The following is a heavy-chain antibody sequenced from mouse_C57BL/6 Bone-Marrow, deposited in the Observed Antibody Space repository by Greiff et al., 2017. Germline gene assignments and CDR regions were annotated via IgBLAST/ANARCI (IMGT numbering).Heavy chain of an antibody. Sequence: QVQLKQSGAELVRPGTSVKVSCKASGYAFTNYLIEWVKQRPGQGLEWIGVINPGSGGTNYNEKFKGKATLTADKSSSTAYMQLSSLTSEDSAVYFCARCGYGNYPYYFDYWGQGTTLTVSS. V-gene: IGHV1-54*01. J-gene: IGHJ2*01. D-gene: IGHD2-10*02. CDR3: ARCGYGNYPYYFDY. CDR2: INPGSGGT. CDR1: GYAFTNYL.